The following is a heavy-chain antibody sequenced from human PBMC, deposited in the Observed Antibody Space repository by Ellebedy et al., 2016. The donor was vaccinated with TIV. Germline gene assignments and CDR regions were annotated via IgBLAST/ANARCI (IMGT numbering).Heavy chain of an antibody. D-gene: IGHD3-10*01. Sequence: AASVKVSCKASGGTFSSYAISWVRQAPGQGLEWMGRIIPILGIANYAQKFQGRVTITADKSTSTAYMELSSLRSEDTAVYYCAREVLGAGSGLPDYWGQGTLVTVSS. CDR1: GGTFSSYA. CDR3: AREVLGAGSGLPDY. V-gene: IGHV1-69*04. CDR2: IIPILGIA. J-gene: IGHJ4*02.